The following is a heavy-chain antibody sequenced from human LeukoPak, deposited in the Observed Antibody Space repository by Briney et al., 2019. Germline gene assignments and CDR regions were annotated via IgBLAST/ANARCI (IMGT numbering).Heavy chain of an antibody. CDR2: INHSGST. V-gene: IGHV4-34*01. CDR3: ARYYCSGGSCYLGHNWFDP. CDR1: GGSFSGYY. D-gene: IGHD2-15*01. J-gene: IGHJ5*02. Sequence: PSETLSLTCAVYGGSFSGYYWSWIRQPPGRGLEWIGEINHSGSTNYNPSLKSRVTISVDTSKNQFSLKLSSVTAADTAVYYCARYYCSGGSCYLGHNWFDPWGQGTLVTVSS.